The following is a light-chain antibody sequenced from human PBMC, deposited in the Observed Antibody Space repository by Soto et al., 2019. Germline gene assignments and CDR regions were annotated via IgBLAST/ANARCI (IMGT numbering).Light chain of an antibody. CDR3: QQYENSPIT. CDR1: QSITSSF. V-gene: IGKV3-20*01. CDR2: GAS. Sequence: EIVMTQSPATLSVSPGERATLSCGASQSITSSFLAWYQQKPGQAPRLLIYGASSRATGIPDRFSGTGSETDFTLTINRLEPEDFAVYYCQQYENSPITFGQGTRLEI. J-gene: IGKJ5*01.